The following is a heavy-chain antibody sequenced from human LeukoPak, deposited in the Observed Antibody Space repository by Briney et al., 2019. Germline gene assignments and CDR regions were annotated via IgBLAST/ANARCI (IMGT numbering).Heavy chain of an antibody. CDR3: ARDRAVAGTINWLDP. V-gene: IGHV6-1*01. Sequence: SQTLSLTCAISGDTVSSNNATWNWIRQSPSSGLEWLGRTYYRSKWYNDYAVSVKSRITVNPDTSKNQFSLQLNSVTPEDTAVYYCARDRAVAGTINWLDPWGQGTLVTVSS. D-gene: IGHD6-19*01. CDR1: GDTVSSNNAT. CDR2: TYYRSKWYN. J-gene: IGHJ5*02.